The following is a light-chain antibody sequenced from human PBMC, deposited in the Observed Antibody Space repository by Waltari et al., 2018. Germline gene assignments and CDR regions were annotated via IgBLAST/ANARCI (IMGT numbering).Light chain of an antibody. CDR2: MVS. CDR3: MQARQTPWT. V-gene: IGKV2-28*01. CDR1: QSLLHSNGYTF. J-gene: IGKJ1*01. Sequence: EIVMTQSPLSLPVTPGEPASVSCRSSQSLLHSNGYTFLDWYVQKPGQSPQLLIYMVSSRASGVPDRFSGRGSGTDFTLEISRVEAEDVGVYYCMQARQTPWTFGQGTKVEIK.